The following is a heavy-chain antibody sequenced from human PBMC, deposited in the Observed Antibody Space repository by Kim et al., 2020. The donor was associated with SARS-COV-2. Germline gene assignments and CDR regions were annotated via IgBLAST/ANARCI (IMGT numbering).Heavy chain of an antibody. CDR3: ARREAGSNYFDY. V-gene: IGHV4-4*07. CDR1: GGSINSYY. CDR2: DYANGRT. J-gene: IGHJ4*02. Sequence: SETLSLTCTVSGGSINSYYWSWIRQPAGEGLEWIGRDYANGRTDYNPSLKSRVTMSMDTSENQVSLKLSAVTAADTAVYYCARREAGSNYFDYWGLGTLV. D-gene: IGHD1-26*01.